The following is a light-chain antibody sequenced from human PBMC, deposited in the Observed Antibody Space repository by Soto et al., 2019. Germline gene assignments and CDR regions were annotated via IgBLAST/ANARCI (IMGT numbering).Light chain of an antibody. CDR3: QTWGTGFWV. J-gene: IGLJ3*02. CDR2: LNSDGSH. CDR1: SGHSSYA. Sequence: QPVLTQSPSASASLGASVKLTCTLSSGHSSYAIAWHQQQPEKGPRYLMKLNSDGSHSKGDGIPDRFSGSSSGAERYLTISSLQSEDEAEYYCQTWGTGFWVFGGGTKLTVL. V-gene: IGLV4-69*01.